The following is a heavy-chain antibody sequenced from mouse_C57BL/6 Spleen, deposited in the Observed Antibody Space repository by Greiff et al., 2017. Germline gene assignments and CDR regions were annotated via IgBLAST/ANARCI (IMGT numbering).Heavy chain of an antibody. CDR3: ARLTGTGAWFAY. CDR1: GYTFTSYW. Sequence: QVQLQQPGAELVRPGSSVKLSCKASGYTFTSYWMHWVKQRPIQGLEWIGNIDPSDSETHYNQKFKDKATLTVAKSSSTAYMQLSSLTAEDSAVYYCARLTGTGAWFAYWGQGTLVTVSA. D-gene: IGHD4-1*01. J-gene: IGHJ3*01. V-gene: IGHV1-52*01. CDR2: IDPSDSET.